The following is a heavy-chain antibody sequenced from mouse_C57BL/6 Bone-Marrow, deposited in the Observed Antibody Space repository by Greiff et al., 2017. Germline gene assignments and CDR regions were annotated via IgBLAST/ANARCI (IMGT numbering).Heavy chain of an antibody. Sequence: QVQLQPGAELVKPGASVKLSCKASGYTFTSYWMQWVKQRPGQGLEWIGEIDPSDSYTNYNQKFKGKATLTVDTSSSTAYMQLSSLTSEDSAVYYCARGAYYSNPWFAYWGQGTLVTVSA. J-gene: IGHJ3*01. CDR2: IDPSDSYT. V-gene: IGHV1-50*01. D-gene: IGHD2-5*01. CDR3: ARGAYYSNPWFAY. CDR1: GYTFTSYW.